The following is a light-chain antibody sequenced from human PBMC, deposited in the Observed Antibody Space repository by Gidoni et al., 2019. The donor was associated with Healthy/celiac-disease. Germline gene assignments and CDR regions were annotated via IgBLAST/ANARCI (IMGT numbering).Light chain of an antibody. CDR1: SSDVGGYNY. Sequence: QSALTQPRSVSGSPGQSVTISCTGTSSDVGGYNYVSWYQQHPGNAPKLMIYDVSKQPSGVPDRFSGSKSGNTASLTISGLQAEDEADYYCCSYAGSYVWVFGGGTKLTVL. CDR2: DVS. J-gene: IGLJ3*02. V-gene: IGLV2-11*01. CDR3: CSYAGSYVWV.